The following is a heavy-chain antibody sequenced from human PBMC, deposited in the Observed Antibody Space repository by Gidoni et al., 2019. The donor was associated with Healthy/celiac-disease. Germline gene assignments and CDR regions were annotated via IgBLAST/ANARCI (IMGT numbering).Heavy chain of an antibody. Sequence: EVQLVQSGAEVKKPGESLKISCKGSGYSFTSYWIGWVRQMPGKGLEWMGIIYPGDSDTRYSPSFQGQVTISADKSISTAYLQWSSLKASDTAMYYCARHRLQYYYYYGMDVWGQGTTVTVSS. V-gene: IGHV5-51*01. CDR2: IYPGDSDT. D-gene: IGHD6-25*01. J-gene: IGHJ6*02. CDR1: GYSFTSYW. CDR3: ARHRLQYYYYYGMDV.